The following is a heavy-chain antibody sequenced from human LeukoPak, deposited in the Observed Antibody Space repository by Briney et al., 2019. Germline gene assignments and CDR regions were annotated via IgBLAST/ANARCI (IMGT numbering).Heavy chain of an antibody. J-gene: IGHJ4*02. V-gene: IGHV3-48*02. Sequence: GGSLRLSCVVSGITFSGYSMIWVRQAPGKGLEWLSFMTTSGNTIFYAESVKDRFTISRDNAKKSLDLQMNSLRDEDTAVYYCARVGGATAVTMYFEYWGQGTLVTVTS. D-gene: IGHD1-26*01. CDR3: ARVGGATAVTMYFEY. CDR2: MTTSGNTI. CDR1: GITFSGYS.